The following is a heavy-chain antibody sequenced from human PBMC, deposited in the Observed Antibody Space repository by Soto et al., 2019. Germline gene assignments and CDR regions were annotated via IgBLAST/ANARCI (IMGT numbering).Heavy chain of an antibody. CDR2: INPYNENT. CDR3: VRDEVTPQGVCFES. Sequence: QIQLVQSGAEVKKPGASVKVSCKASDYSFSSYAISWVRQAPGQGLEWMGWINPYNENTNYAQKFQDRISMTTDTSTSTAYMELRSQRVDDTDTYYCVRDEVTPQGVCFESWGQGTLVTVYS. D-gene: IGHD2-21*02. V-gene: IGHV1-18*01. J-gene: IGHJ4*02. CDR1: DYSFSSYA.